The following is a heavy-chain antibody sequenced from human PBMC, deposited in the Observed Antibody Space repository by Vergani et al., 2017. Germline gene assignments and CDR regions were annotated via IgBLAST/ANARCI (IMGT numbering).Heavy chain of an antibody. CDR1: GGSISSSSYY. V-gene: IGHV4-39*01. D-gene: IGHD2/OR15-2a*01. CDR2: IYFIGST. J-gene: IGHJ4*02. Sequence: QLQLQESGPGLVKPSETLSLTCTVSGGSISSSSYYWGWLRQPPGKGLEWIGSIYFIGSTYYNPSLKSRVTISVDTSKNQLSLKLSSVTAADTAVYYCARRGAIYGYFDHWGQGTQVTVSS. CDR3: ARRGAIYGYFDH.